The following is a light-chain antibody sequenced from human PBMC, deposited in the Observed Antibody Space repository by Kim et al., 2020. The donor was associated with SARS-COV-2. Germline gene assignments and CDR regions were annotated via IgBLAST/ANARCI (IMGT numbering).Light chain of an antibody. V-gene: IGLV2-14*03. Sequence: QSALTQPASVSGSPGQSISISCSGTTADIGGYNSVAWYQHHPGKAPHLIIFDVTYRPSGVSTRFSGAKSGNTASLTISELHPEDEADYYCSSYTRSTTLVFGGGTKLTV. CDR3: SSYTRSTTLV. J-gene: IGLJ2*01. CDR2: DVT. CDR1: TADIGGYNS.